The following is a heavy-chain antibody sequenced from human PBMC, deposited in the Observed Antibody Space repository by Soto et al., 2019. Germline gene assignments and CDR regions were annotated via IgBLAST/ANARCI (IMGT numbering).Heavy chain of an antibody. Sequence: GGSLRLSCAASGFTFSSYWMSWVRQAPGKGLEWVANIKEDGGEKYYVDSVKGRFTISRDNAKNSLYLQMNSLRAEDTAVYYCARVSLWVGASGEYYFYYMDVWGKGTTVTVSS. CDR1: GFTFSSYW. V-gene: IGHV3-7*01. D-gene: IGHD3-10*01. CDR2: IKEDGGEK. J-gene: IGHJ6*03. CDR3: ARVSLWVGASGEYYFYYMDV.